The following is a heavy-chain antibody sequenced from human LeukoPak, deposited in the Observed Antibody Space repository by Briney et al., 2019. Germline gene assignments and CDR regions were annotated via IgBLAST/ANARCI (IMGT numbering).Heavy chain of an antibody. CDR3: AKEFVVVVPGVDH. CDR2: IRYDGSNK. J-gene: IGHJ4*02. Sequence: GGSLRLSCAASGFTFSSYGMHWVRQAPGKGLEWVAFIRYDGSNKYYADSVKGRFTISRDNSKNTLYLQMNSLRAEDTAVYYCAKEFVVVVPGVDHWGQGTLVTVSS. D-gene: IGHD2-2*01. CDR1: GFTFSSYG. V-gene: IGHV3-30*02.